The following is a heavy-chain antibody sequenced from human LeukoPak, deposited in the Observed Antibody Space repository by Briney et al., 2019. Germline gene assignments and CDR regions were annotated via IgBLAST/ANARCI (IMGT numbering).Heavy chain of an antibody. CDR1: GFTFSSYA. CDR3: AREPPGYGSGFLHP. D-gene: IGHD6-19*01. Sequence: QPGGSLRLSCEGSGFTFSSYAMHWVRQAPGKGLEWVAVISNDGSDKNHADSVKGRFTISRDNSKNTLYFQMNTLRTDDTAMYYCAREPPGYGSGFLHPWGQGTLVTVSS. V-gene: IGHV3-30*14. J-gene: IGHJ5*02. CDR2: ISNDGSDK.